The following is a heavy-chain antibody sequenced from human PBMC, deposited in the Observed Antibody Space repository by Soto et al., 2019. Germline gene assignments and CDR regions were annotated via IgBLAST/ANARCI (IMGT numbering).Heavy chain of an antibody. CDR1: GGTCSDFW. CDR3: ARGGNYYLS. D-gene: IGHD1-26*01. J-gene: IGHJ5*01. Sequence: TGGSLRLSCAASGGTCSDFWMTWVRQTPGKGLEWAANINFDGSAKDYVSSVKGRFTISRDNVRNSLHLQMDSLRAEDAAVYYCARGGNYYLSWGQGTLVTVSS. CDR2: INFDGSAK. V-gene: IGHV3-7*05.